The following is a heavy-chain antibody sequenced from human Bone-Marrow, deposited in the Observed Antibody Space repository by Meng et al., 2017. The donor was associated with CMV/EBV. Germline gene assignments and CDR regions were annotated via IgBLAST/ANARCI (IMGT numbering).Heavy chain of an antibody. CDR2: IYSGGST. D-gene: IGHD6-25*01. J-gene: IGHJ3*02. CDR1: GFTVSSNY. CDR3: ARSVEQRLLRIGFDM. Sequence: GESLKISCAASGFTVSSNYMSWVRQAPGKGLEWVSVIYSGGSTYYADSVKGRFTISRDNSKNTLYLQMNSLRAEDTAVYYCARSVEQRLLRIGFDMWGQGTMVTVSS. V-gene: IGHV3-53*01.